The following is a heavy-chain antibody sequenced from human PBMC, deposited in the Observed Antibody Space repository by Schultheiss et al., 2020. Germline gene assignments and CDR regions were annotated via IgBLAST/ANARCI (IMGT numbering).Heavy chain of an antibody. V-gene: IGHV4-4*07. D-gene: IGHD2-8*01. CDR2: IYTSGST. J-gene: IGHJ4*02. CDR3: ARLYCTNGVCYPIDY. Sequence: SETLSLTCTVAGGSISSYYWRWIRQPAGKGLEWIGRIYTSGSTNYNPSLKSRVTISVDTSKNQFSLKLSSVTAADTAVYYCARLYCTNGVCYPIDYWGQGTLVTVSS. CDR1: GGSISSYY.